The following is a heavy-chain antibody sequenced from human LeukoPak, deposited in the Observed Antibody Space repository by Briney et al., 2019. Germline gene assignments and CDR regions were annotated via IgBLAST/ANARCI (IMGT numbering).Heavy chain of an antibody. J-gene: IGHJ6*04. CDR2: ISGSGGTT. CDR3: AKGDDYGMDV. Sequence: GGSLRLSCAASGFTFSSYAMSWVRQAPGKGLEWVSGISGSGGTTYYADSVKGRFTISRDNSKNTLYLQMNSLRAEDTAVYYCAKGDDYGMDVWGKGTTVTVSS. CDR1: GFTFSSYA. V-gene: IGHV3-23*01.